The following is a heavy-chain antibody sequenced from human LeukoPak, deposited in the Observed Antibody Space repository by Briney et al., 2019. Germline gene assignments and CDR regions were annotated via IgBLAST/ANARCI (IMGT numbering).Heavy chain of an antibody. V-gene: IGHV3-66*01. J-gene: IGHJ4*02. Sequence: GGSLRLSCAASEFSVGSNYMTWVRQAPGKGLEWVSLIYSGGSTYYADSVKGRFTISRDNSKNTLYLQMNSLRAEDTAVYYCATWTPFDYWGQGTLVTVSS. D-gene: IGHD3/OR15-3a*01. CDR3: ATWTPFDY. CDR1: EFSVGSNY. CDR2: IYSGGST.